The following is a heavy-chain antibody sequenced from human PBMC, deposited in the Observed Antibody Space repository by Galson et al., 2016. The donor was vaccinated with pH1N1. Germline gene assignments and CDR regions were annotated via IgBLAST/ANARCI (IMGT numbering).Heavy chain of an antibody. J-gene: IGHJ4*02. CDR1: GFTFEDFA. D-gene: IGHD1-14*01. V-gene: IGHV3-9*01. CDR3: VKHVGSNGSY. Sequence: SLRLSCAASGFTFEDFALHWVRQGPGKGLEWVSGISWNRGAIDYVDSVKGRFTISRENAKNSVYLQMSSLRADDTAVYYCVKHVGSNGSYWGQGTLVTVSS. CDR2: ISWNRGAI.